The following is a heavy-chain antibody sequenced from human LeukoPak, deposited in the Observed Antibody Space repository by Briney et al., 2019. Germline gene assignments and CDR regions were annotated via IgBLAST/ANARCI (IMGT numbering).Heavy chain of an antibody. CDR3: AKAYSNYDQFYYYGMDV. Sequence: HAGGSLRLSCAASGFTLDDYAMHWVRQAPGKGLEWVSGISWNSGSIGYADSVKGRFTISRDNAKNSLYLQMNSLRAEDTALHYCAKAYSNYDQFYYYGMDVWGQGTTVTVSS. V-gene: IGHV3-9*01. D-gene: IGHD4-11*01. J-gene: IGHJ6*02. CDR1: GFTLDDYA. CDR2: ISWNSGSI.